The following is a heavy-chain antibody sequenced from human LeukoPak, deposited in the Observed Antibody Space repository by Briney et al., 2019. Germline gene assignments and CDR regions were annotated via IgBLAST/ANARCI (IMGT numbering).Heavy chain of an antibody. CDR3: ATRTMRRGYSYGIMN. V-gene: IGHV4-59*01. Sequence: SETLSLTCTVSGGSISDYYWSWIRQSPGKGLEWIGYIYYSGTTNYNPSLKSRVTVSVDTSKNQFSLKLSSVTAADTAVYYCATRTMRRGYSYGIMNWGQGTLVTVSS. CDR2: IYYSGTT. J-gene: IGHJ4*02. CDR1: GGSISDYY. D-gene: IGHD5-18*01.